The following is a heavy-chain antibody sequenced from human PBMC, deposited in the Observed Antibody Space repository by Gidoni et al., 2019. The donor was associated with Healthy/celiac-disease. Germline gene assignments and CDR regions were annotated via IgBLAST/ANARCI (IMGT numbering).Heavy chain of an antibody. CDR3: TTDLIRMGFLEWLPSGAEYFQH. Sequence: ESGGGLGKPGGSRRLYCAASGVTLSNAWMRWVRQDPGKGLEWVGRIKSKTEGGTTDYAAPVKGRVTISSDDSKNTLYLQMNSLKTEDTAVYYCTTDLIRMGFLEWLPSGAEYFQHWGQGTLVTVSS. V-gene: IGHV3-15*01. CDR2: IKSKTEGGTT. D-gene: IGHD3-3*01. J-gene: IGHJ1*01. CDR1: GVTLSNAW.